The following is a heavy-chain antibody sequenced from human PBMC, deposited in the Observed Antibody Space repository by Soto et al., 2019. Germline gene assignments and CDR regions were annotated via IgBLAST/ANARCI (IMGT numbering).Heavy chain of an antibody. Sequence: QVQLVESGGGVVQPGRSLRLSCAASGFTINNYGMHWVRQAPGKGLEWVAILAHDGTTTYYGDSVRGRFTVSRDESDNTLLLQMNSLRDEDTAVYYCARDWGSSGWFNWFDPWGQGTLVIVSS. D-gene: IGHD6-19*01. CDR3: ARDWGSSGWFNWFDP. V-gene: IGHV3-30*03. CDR2: LAHDGTTT. CDR1: GFTINNYG. J-gene: IGHJ5*02.